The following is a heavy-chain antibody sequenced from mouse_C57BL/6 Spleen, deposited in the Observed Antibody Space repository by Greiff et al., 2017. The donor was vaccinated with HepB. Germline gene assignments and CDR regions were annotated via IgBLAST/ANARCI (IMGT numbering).Heavy chain of an antibody. CDR3: ARGVFITTVVATKGYYFDY. CDR1: GYTFTSYW. D-gene: IGHD1-1*01. V-gene: IGHV1-59*01. Sequence: QVQLKQPGAELVRPGTSVKLSCKASGYTFTSYWMHWVKQRPGQGLEWIGVIDPSDSYTNYNQKFKGKATLTVDTSSSTAYMQLSSLTSEDSAVYYCARGVFITTVVATKGYYFDYWGQGTTLTVSS. CDR2: IDPSDSYT. J-gene: IGHJ2*01.